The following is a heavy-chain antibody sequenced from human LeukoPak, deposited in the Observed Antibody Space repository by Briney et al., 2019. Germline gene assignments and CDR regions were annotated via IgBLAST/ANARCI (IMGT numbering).Heavy chain of an antibody. CDR1: GGSFSGYY. CDR2: IKHSGST. CDR3: ARGGWSLDC. Sequence: KTSETLSLTCAVYGGSFSGYYWSSIREPPRKGLVGIGEIKHSGSTNSNPSLKSRVTISVDTSKNQFSLKLTSVTAADTAVYYCARGGWSLDCWGQGTLVTVSS. V-gene: IGHV4-34*01. J-gene: IGHJ4*02.